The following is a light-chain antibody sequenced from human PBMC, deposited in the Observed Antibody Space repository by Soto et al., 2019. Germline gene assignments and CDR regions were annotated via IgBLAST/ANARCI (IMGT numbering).Light chain of an antibody. J-gene: IGKJ1*01. V-gene: IGKV3-15*01. Sequence: EIVMTQSPATLSVSPGERATLSCRASQSVSNNLAWYQQKFGQAPRLLIYGASTRATGIPARFSGSGSGTESTLTISSLQSEDFAVSYCQHYNNWPPWTFGQGTKVEVK. CDR1: QSVSNN. CDR2: GAS. CDR3: QHYNNWPPWT.